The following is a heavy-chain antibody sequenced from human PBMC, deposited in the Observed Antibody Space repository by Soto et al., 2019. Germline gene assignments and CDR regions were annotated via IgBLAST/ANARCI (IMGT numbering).Heavy chain of an antibody. CDR1: GFTFTSAA. J-gene: IGHJ6*02. Sequence: SVKVSCKASGFTFTSAAVQWVRQARGQRLEWIGWIVAGSGNTNYAQKFQERVTITRDMSTSTAYMELSSLRSEDTAVYYCARDTRLTYYYGMDVWGQGTTVTGSS. V-gene: IGHV1-58*01. CDR3: ARDTRLTYYYGMDV. D-gene: IGHD2-15*01. CDR2: IVAGSGNT.